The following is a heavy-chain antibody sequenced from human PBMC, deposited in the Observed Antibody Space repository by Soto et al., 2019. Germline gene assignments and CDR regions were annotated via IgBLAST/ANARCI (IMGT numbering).Heavy chain of an antibody. J-gene: IGHJ4*02. V-gene: IGHV3-33*01. CDR2: IWYDGSNK. CDR3: ARDRELGELGTTPFFDY. D-gene: IGHD1-1*01. CDR1: GFTFSSYG. Sequence: GGSLRLSCAASGFTFSSYGMHWVRQAPGKGLEWVAVIWYDGSNKYYADSVKGRFTISRDNSKNTLYLQMNSLRAEDTAVYYCARDRELGELGTTPFFDYWGQGTLVTVSS.